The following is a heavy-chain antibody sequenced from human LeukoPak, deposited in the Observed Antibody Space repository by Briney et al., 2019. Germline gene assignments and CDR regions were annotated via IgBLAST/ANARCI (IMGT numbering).Heavy chain of an antibody. Sequence: SGGSLRLSCAASGFTIDNYPMNWVRQAPGKVLEWVSGISASGDTYHADSVKGRFTISRDNAKNSLYLQMNSLRAEDTAVYYCAREVNWNDFDYWGQGTLVTVSS. J-gene: IGHJ4*02. D-gene: IGHD1-1*01. CDR3: AREVNWNDFDY. CDR1: GFTIDNYP. CDR2: ISASGDT. V-gene: IGHV3-23*01.